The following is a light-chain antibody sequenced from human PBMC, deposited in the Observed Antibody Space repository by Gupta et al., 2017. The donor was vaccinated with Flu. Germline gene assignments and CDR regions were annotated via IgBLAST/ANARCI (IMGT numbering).Light chain of an antibody. CDR3: CSYAGSYTGV. CDR1: SSDVGGYKY. CDR2: DVS. Sequence: QSALTQPRYVSGSPGQASHLSCPGRSSDVGGYKYVSCYQQNPGKAPKLMIHDVSKRPSGVPDRFSGSKSGNTASLTISGLQAEDEADYYCCSYAGSYTGVFGGGTKLTVL. V-gene: IGLV2-11*01. J-gene: IGLJ3*02.